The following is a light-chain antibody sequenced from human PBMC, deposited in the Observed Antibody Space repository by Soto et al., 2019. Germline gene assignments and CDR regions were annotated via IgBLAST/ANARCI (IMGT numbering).Light chain of an antibody. CDR2: GTT. J-gene: IGKJ1*01. V-gene: IGKV3-15*01. Sequence: EIVMTQSPATLSVSPGERATLCCRASQSVSSNLAWYKQKPGQAPRLLMYGTTTRATGIPARFSGSGSGTEFTLTINSLQSDDFAVYYCQHYNNWPTTFGPGTKVEIK. CDR1: QSVSSN. CDR3: QHYNNWPTT.